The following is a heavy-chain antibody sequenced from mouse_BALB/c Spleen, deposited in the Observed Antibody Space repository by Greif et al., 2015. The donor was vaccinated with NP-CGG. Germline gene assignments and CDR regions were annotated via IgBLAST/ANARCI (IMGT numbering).Heavy chain of an antibody. V-gene: IGHV5-4*02. D-gene: IGHD2-4*01. J-gene: IGHJ3*01. Sequence: EVKLQESGGGLVKPGGSLRLSCAASGYTFSDYYMYWVRQTPEKRLEWVATISDGGSYTYYPDSVKGRFTISRDNAKNNLYLQMSSLKSEDTAMYYCARDELYDYDGFAYWGQGTLVTVSA. CDR1: GYTFSDYY. CDR2: ISDGGSYT. CDR3: ARDELYDYDGFAY.